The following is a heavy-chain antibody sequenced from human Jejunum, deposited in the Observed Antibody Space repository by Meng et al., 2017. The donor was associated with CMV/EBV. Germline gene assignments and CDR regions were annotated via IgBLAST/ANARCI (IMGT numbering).Heavy chain of an antibody. CDR2: IQQDGSEK. V-gene: IGHV3-7*01. Sequence: SYWLTWVRQAPGKGLEWVANIQQDGSEKNYVDSVKGRFTISRDNANNSVYLQMTGLRADDTAVYYCARDRMPRPTYYNGVWWFDPWGQGTRVTVSS. D-gene: IGHD2-8*01. J-gene: IGHJ5*02. CDR3: ARDRMPRPTYYNGVWWFDP. CDR1: SYW.